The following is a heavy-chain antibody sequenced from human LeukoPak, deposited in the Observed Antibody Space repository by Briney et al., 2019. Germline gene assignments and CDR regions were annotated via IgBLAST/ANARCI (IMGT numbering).Heavy chain of an antibody. CDR1: GFTFKKYW. V-gene: IGHV3-7*01. CDR2: IKEDGSET. CDR3: ARAVIAVALDH. D-gene: IGHD6-19*01. Sequence: GESLRLSCAASGFTFKKYWMNWVRQVPGKGLECLANIKEDGSETYYADSVKGRFTISRDNAKNSLYLQMNSLRAEDTAVYYCARAVIAVALDHWGQGTLVTVSS. J-gene: IGHJ4*02.